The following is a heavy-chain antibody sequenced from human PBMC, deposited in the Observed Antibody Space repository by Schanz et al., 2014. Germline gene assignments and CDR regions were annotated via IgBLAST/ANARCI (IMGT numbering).Heavy chain of an antibody. CDR3: ARGIGGYGANNYFDY. V-gene: IGHV3-33*08. D-gene: IGHD5-12*01. CDR2: IWYDENNK. J-gene: IGHJ4*02. CDR1: GFTFSSYS. Sequence: VQLVESGGGLVKPGGSLRLSCAASGFTFSSYSMNWVRQAPGKGLEWVAVIWYDENNKYYADSVKGRFTMSRDNSKNTLYLQMNSLRAEDTAVYSCARGIGGYGANNYFDYWGQGTLVTVSS.